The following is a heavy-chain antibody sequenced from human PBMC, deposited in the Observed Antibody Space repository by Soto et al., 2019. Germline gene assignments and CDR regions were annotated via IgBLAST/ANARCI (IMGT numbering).Heavy chain of an antibody. CDR2: ISGSGGST. Sequence: PGGSLRLSCAASGFTFSSYAMSWVRQAPGKGLEWVSAISGSGGSTYYADSVKGRFTISRDNSKNTLYLQMNSLRAEDTAVYYCAKTYSSGWYRRDRDYWGQGTLVTVSS. J-gene: IGHJ4*02. CDR3: AKTYSSGWYRRDRDY. D-gene: IGHD6-19*01. CDR1: GFTFSSYA. V-gene: IGHV3-23*01.